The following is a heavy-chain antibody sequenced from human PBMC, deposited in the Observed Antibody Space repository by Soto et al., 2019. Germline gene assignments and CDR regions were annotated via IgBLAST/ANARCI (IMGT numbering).Heavy chain of an antibody. J-gene: IGHJ3*02. CDR3: ASSQWLVRGDRDACAI. V-gene: IGHV1-69*01. Sequence: QVQLVQSGAEVEKPGSSVKVSCKASGGTFSSYAISWVLQAPGQGLEWMGGIIPLFGTANYAQKFQGRVTITAVESTSTAYMELSSLRSEDTAVYYCASSQWLVRGDRDACAIWGQGTMVTVSS. CDR2: IIPLFGTA. CDR1: GGTFSSYA. D-gene: IGHD6-19*01.